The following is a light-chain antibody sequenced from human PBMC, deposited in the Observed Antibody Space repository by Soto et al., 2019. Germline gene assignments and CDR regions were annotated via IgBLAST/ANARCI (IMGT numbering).Light chain of an antibody. CDR3: QQYGSSSTWT. Sequence: EIVMTQSPAILSVSPGERVTLSCRANQSISSNLAWYQQKPGHTPRLLIYGATTRATGIPARFSGSGSGTDFTLTISRLEPEDFAVYYCQQYGSSSTWTFGQGTKVDIK. CDR1: QSISSN. CDR2: GAT. J-gene: IGKJ1*01. V-gene: IGKV3D-15*01.